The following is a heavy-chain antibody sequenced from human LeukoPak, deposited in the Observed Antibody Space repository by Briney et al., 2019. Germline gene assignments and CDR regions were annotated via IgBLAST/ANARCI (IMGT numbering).Heavy chain of an antibody. D-gene: IGHD2-2*01. CDR2: ISSSSSTI. J-gene: IGHJ3*02. CDR3: AREAAYCSSTSCYDAFDI. CDR1: GFTFSDYA. Sequence: GGSLRLSCAASGFTFSDYAMTWVRQAPGKGLEWVSYISSSSSTIYYADSVKGRFTIPRDNAKNSLYLQMNSLRDEDTAVYYCAREAAYCSSTSCYDAFDIWGQGTMVTVSS. V-gene: IGHV3-48*02.